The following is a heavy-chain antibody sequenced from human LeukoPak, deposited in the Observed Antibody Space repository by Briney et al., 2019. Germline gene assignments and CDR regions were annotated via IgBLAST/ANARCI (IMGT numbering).Heavy chain of an antibody. CDR1: GFTFSSYA. J-gene: IGHJ4*02. Sequence: GGSLRLSCAASGFTFSSYAMHWVRQAPGKGLEWVAVISYDGSNKYYADSVKGRFTISRDNSKNTLYLQMNSLRAEDTAVYYCARERERWASYDSSGYYYDWGQGTLVTVSS. V-gene: IGHV3-30-3*01. D-gene: IGHD3-22*01. CDR3: ARERERWASYDSSGYYYD. CDR2: ISYDGSNK.